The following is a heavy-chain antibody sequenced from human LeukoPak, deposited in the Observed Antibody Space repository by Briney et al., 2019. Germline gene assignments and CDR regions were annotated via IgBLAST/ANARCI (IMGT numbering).Heavy chain of an antibody. CDR3: ARGSSSSSNWFDP. V-gene: IGHV4-4*07. CDR2: IYTSGTP. J-gene: IGHJ5*02. CDR1: GYSISSGYY. D-gene: IGHD6-6*01. Sequence: SETLSLTCTVSGYSISSGYYWTWIRQPAGKGLEWIGRIYTSGTPNYNPSLKSRVTMSVDTSKNQFSLKLSSVTAADTAVYYCARGSSSSSNWFDPWGQGTLVTVSS.